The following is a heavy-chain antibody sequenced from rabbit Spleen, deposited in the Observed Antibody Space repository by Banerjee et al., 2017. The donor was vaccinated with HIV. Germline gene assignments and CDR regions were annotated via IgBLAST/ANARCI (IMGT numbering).Heavy chain of an antibody. J-gene: IGHJ4*01. V-gene: IGHV1S7*01. CDR3: ARDGAGGSYFAL. Sequence: QSLEESGGGLVQPGESLTLSCKASGFDFNNYYMTWVRQAPGKGLEWIGLTEPIFGTTYYANWVNGRFTISSHNAQNTVFLQMTSLTAADTATYFCARDGAGGSYFALWGPGTLVTV. D-gene: IGHD8-1*01. CDR2: TEPIFGTT. CDR1: GFDFNNYY.